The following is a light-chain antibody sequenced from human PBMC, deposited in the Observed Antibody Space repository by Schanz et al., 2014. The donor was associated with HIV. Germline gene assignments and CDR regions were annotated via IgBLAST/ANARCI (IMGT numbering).Light chain of an antibody. Sequence: QSVLTQPPSASGTPGQRVTISCSGSNSNIGSNTVNWYQQLPGTAPKLLIYRNNQRPSGVPDRFSGSKSGTSASLVISGLQSEDEADYFCATWDISRNGPVFGGGTKLTVL. CDR1: NSNIGSNT. CDR3: ATWDISRNGPV. J-gene: IGLJ2*01. V-gene: IGLV1-44*01. CDR2: RNN.